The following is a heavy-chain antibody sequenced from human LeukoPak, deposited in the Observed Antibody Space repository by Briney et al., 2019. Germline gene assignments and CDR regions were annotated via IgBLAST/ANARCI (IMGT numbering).Heavy chain of an antibody. CDR1: GGSISGSGYY. CDR2: IYYTGST. CDR3: ASPLGGFDN. Sequence: PSETLSLTCSVSGGSISGSGYYWAWIRQPPGKGLEWIGSIYYTGSTHYNSSLKSRVTMSVDTSKNQFFLKLSSVTAADTAVYYCASPLGGFDNWGQGTLVTVSS. D-gene: IGHD3-16*01. J-gene: IGHJ4*02. V-gene: IGHV4-39*01.